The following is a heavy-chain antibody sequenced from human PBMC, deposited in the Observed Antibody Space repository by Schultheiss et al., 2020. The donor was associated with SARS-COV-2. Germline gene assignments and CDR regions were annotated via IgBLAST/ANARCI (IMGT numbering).Heavy chain of an antibody. CDR3: ARGGYATTVDFDY. J-gene: IGHJ4*02. V-gene: IGHV3-66*01. D-gene: IGHD2-8*01. Sequence: GGSLRLSCAASGFTVSSNYMSWVRQAPGKGLEWVSVIYSGGSTYYADSVKGRFTISRDNSKNTLYLQMNSLRAEDTAVYYCARGGYATTVDFDYWGQGTLVTVSS. CDR1: GFTVSSNY. CDR2: IYSGGST.